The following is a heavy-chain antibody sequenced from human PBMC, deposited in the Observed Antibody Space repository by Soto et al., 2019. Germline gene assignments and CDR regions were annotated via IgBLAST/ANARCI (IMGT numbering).Heavy chain of an antibody. CDR2: ISYDGSNK. CDR3: AREGLRFLAYYGMDV. CDR1: GFTFSSYA. Sequence: ALRLSCAASGFTFSSYAMHWVRQAPGKGLEWVAVISYDGSNKYYADSVKGRFTISRDNSKNTLYLQMNSLRAEDTAVYYCAREGLRFLAYYGMDVWGQGTTVTVSS. D-gene: IGHD3-3*01. J-gene: IGHJ6*02. V-gene: IGHV3-30-3*01.